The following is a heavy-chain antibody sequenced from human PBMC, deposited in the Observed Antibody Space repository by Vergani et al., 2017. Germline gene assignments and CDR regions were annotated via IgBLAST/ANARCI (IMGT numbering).Heavy chain of an antibody. V-gene: IGHV3-23*04. D-gene: IGHD3-10*01. CDR1: GFTFSSYA. J-gene: IGHJ5*02. Sequence: EVQLVESGGGLVQPGGSLRLSCAASGFTFSSYAMSWVRQAPGKGLEWVSAISGSGGSTYYADSVKGRFTISRDNSKNTLYLQMSSLRAEDTAVYYCVKDLYYYGSGLNWFDPWGQGTLVTVSS. CDR3: VKDLYYYGSGLNWFDP. CDR2: ISGSGGST.